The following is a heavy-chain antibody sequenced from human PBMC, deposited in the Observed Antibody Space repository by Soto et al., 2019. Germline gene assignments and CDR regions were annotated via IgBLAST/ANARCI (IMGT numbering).Heavy chain of an antibody. CDR3: ARDYYRFNSGYGFSMDV. Sequence: VQLVESGGGVVQPGRSLRHSCAASGFTFGSYAMHWVRQAPGKGLEWVAVISYDGSNKYYADSVKGRFTISRDNSKNTLYLQMNSLRAEDTAVYYCARDYYRFNSGYGFSMDVWGQGTTVNVSS. CDR2: ISYDGSNK. D-gene: IGHD5-12*01. CDR1: GFTFGSYA. V-gene: IGHV3-30-3*01. J-gene: IGHJ6*02.